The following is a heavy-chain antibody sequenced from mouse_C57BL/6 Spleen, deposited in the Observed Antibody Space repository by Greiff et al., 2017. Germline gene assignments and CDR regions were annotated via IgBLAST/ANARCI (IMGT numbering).Heavy chain of an antibody. Sequence: SGPELVKPGASVKMSCKASGYTFTDYNMHWVKQSHGKSLEWIGYINPNNGGTSYNQKFKGKATLTVNKSSSTAYMELRSLTSEDSAVYYCGDYDYPFDYWGQGTTLTVSS. CDR2: INPNNGGT. V-gene: IGHV1-22*01. J-gene: IGHJ2*01. CDR3: GDYDYPFDY. CDR1: GYTFTDYN. D-gene: IGHD2-4*01.